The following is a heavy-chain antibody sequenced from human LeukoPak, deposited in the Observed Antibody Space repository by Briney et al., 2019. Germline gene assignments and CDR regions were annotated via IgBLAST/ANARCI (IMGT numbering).Heavy chain of an antibody. Sequence: SETLSLTCAVYGGSFSGYYWSWIRQPPGKGLEWIGEINHSGSTNYNPSLKSRVTISVDTSKNQFSLKLSSVTAADTAVYYCARGRCSGGSCHRYYYYGMDVWGQGITVTVSS. J-gene: IGHJ6*02. CDR1: GGSFSGYY. D-gene: IGHD2-15*01. CDR3: ARGRCSGGSCHRYYYYGMDV. V-gene: IGHV4-34*01. CDR2: INHSGST.